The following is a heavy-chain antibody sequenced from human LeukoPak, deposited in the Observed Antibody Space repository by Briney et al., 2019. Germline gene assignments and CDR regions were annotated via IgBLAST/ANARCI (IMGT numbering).Heavy chain of an antibody. Sequence: GESLKISCEGSGYSFSSYWIGWVRQMPGKGLEWMGIIYPGDSDTRYSPSFQGQVTISADKSISTTYLQWSSLKASDTAMYYCARLTGKAATGTGWFDPWGQGTLVTVSS. CDR3: ARLTGKAATGTGWFDP. D-gene: IGHD6-13*01. V-gene: IGHV5-51*01. CDR2: IYPGDSDT. CDR1: GYSFSSYW. J-gene: IGHJ5*02.